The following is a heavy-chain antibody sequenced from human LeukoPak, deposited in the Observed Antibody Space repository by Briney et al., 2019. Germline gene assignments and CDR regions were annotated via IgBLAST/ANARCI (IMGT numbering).Heavy chain of an antibody. V-gene: IGHV4-61*02. J-gene: IGHJ4*02. CDR1: GGSISSGSYY. CDR2: IYTSGST. Sequence: SQTLSLTXTVSGGSISSGSYYWSWIRQPAGKGLEWIGRIYTSGSTNYNPSLKSRVTISVDTSKNQFSLKLSSVTAADTAVYYCARVRGSYHDYWGQGTLVTVSS. CDR3: ARVRGSYHDY. D-gene: IGHD1-26*01.